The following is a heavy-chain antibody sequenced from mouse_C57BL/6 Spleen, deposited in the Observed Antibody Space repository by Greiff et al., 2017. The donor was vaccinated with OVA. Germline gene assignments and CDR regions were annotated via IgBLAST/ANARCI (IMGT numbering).Heavy chain of an antibody. CDR2: IRNKANGYTT. CDR1: GFTFTDYY. J-gene: IGHJ4*01. Sequence: EVQRVESGGGLVQPGGSLSLSCAASGFTFTDYYMSWVRQPPGKALEWLGFIRNKANGYTTEYSASVKGRFTISRDNSQSILYLQMNALRAEDSATYYCARYNGDYDVGAMDYWGQGTSVTVSS. D-gene: IGHD2-4*01. V-gene: IGHV7-3*01. CDR3: ARYNGDYDVGAMDY.